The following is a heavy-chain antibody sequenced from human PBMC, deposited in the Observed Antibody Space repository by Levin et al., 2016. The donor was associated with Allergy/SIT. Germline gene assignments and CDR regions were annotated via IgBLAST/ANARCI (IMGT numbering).Heavy chain of an antibody. Sequence: WVRQAPGQGLEWMGWINPNSGGTNYAQRFQGRVTMTRDTSISTAYMELSRLRSDDTAIYYCARRRDYFDFWGQGTLVTVSS. CDR2: INPNSGGT. J-gene: IGHJ4*02. CDR3: ARRRDYFDF. V-gene: IGHV1-2*02.